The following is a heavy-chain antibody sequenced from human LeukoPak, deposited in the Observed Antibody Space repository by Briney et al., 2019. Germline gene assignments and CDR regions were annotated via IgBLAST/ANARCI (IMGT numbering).Heavy chain of an antibody. CDR3: ARDLYGIAGQY. D-gene: IGHD6-13*01. V-gene: IGHV3-11*04. CDR2: ISSSGSTI. Sequence: GGSLRLSCAASGFTFSDYYMSWIRQAPGKGLEWVSYISSSGSTIYYADFVKGRFTISRDNSKNTLYLQMNSLRAEDTAVYYCARDLYGIAGQYWGQGTLVTVSS. J-gene: IGHJ4*02. CDR1: GFTFSDYY.